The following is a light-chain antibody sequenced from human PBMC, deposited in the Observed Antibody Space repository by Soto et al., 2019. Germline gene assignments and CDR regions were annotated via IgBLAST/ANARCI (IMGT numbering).Light chain of an antibody. Sequence: EVVMTQSPATLSVSPGERATLSCRASQTVSRNLAWYQQRPGQAPRLLIYDISNRATGVPARFSGSGSETEFTLTIRSLQSEDVAVDSCQQYNNWPAFGQGTRLEIK. V-gene: IGKV3-15*01. CDR1: QTVSRN. CDR2: DIS. J-gene: IGKJ5*01. CDR3: QQYNNWPA.